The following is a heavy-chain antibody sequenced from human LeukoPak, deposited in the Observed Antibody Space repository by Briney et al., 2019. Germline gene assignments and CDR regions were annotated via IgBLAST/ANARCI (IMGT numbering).Heavy chain of an antibody. CDR1: GFTFSSYS. CDR3: AKTKGTTVVTSFDY. J-gene: IGHJ4*02. Sequence: GRSLRLSCAASGFTFSSYSMNWVRQAPGKGLEWVAVISYDGSNKYYADSVKGRFTISRDNSKNTLYLQMNSLRAEDTAVYYCAKTKGTTVVTSFDYWGQGTLVTVSS. D-gene: IGHD4-23*01. V-gene: IGHV3-30*18. CDR2: ISYDGSNK.